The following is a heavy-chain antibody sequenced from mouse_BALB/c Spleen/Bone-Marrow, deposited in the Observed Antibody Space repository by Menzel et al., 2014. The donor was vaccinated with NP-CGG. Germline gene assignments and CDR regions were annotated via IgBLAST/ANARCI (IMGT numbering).Heavy chain of an antibody. CDR2: IRNKANGYTT. Sequence: EVQGVESGGGLVQPGGSLRLSCATSGLTFTDYHMSWVRQPPGKALEWLGFIRNKANGYTTEYSASVKGRFTISRDNSQSILYLQMNTLRAEDSATYYCARDSLYYGYPLAMDYWGQGTSVTVSS. D-gene: IGHD2-2*01. J-gene: IGHJ4*01. CDR3: ARDSLYYGYPLAMDY. V-gene: IGHV7-3*02. CDR1: GLTFTDYH.